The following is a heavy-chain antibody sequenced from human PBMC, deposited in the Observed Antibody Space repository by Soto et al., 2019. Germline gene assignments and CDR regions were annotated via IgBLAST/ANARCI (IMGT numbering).Heavy chain of an antibody. D-gene: IGHD1-1*01. CDR3: ERAAPNWNEDI. Sequence: EVQLVESGGGLVQPGGSLRLSCAASGFTVSSNYMSWVRQAPGKGLEWVSVIYSGGSTYYADSVKGRFTISRHNSKNTLYLQMSSLRAEDTAVYYCERAAPNWNEDIWGQGTMVTVSS. J-gene: IGHJ3*02. V-gene: IGHV3-53*04. CDR1: GFTVSSNY. CDR2: IYSGGST.